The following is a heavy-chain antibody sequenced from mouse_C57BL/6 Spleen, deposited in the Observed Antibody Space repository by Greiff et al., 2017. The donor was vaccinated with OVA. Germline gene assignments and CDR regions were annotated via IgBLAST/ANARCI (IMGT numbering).Heavy chain of an antibody. CDR2: IDPSDSYT. CDR1: GYTFTSYW. CDR3: ARWDTTVVHAMDY. J-gene: IGHJ4*01. Sequence: VQLQQPGAELVMPGASVKLSCKASGYTFTSYWMHWVKQRPGQGLEWIGEIDPSDSYTNYNQKFKGKSTLTVDKSSSTAYMQLSSLTSEDSAVYYCARWDTTVVHAMDYWGQGTSVTVSS. V-gene: IGHV1-69*01. D-gene: IGHD1-1*01.